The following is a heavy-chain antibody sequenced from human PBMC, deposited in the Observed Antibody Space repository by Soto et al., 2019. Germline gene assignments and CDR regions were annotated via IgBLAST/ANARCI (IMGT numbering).Heavy chain of an antibody. Sequence: QEQLVESGGGVVQPGRSLRLSCAASGFRFSNFAMHWVRQAPGKGLEWVAVISYDGTNKYYADSVKGRFTISRDSAENTLYLQMSGLRAEDTAVYYCARDSYGMDLWGQGTTVTVSS. J-gene: IGHJ6*02. CDR2: ISYDGTNK. CDR1: GFRFSNFA. V-gene: IGHV3-30-3*01. CDR3: ARDSYGMDL.